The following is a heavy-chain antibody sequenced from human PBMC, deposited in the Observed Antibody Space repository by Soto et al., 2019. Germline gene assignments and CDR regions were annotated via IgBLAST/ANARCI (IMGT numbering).Heavy chain of an antibody. CDR3: AKDETRRGFGELLVY. CDR1: GFTFSSYG. J-gene: IGHJ4*02. Sequence: QVQLVESGGGVVQPGRSLRLSCAASGFTFSSYGMHWVRQAPGKGLEWVAVISYDGSNKYYADSVKGRFTISRDNSKNTLYLQINSLRAEDTAVYYCAKDETRRGFGELLVYWGQGTLVTVSS. CDR2: ISYDGSNK. V-gene: IGHV3-30*18. D-gene: IGHD3-10*01.